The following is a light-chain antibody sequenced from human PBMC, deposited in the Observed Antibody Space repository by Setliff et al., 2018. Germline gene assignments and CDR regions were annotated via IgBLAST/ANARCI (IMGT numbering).Light chain of an antibody. V-gene: IGLV2-14*03. J-gene: IGLJ1*01. CDR1: SSDVGLFNH. Sequence: LTQPASVSGSPGQSITISCTGTSSDVGLFNHVSWYQQHPDKAPKLIIFDVSKRPSGLSYRFSGSKSGNTASLTISGLQAEDEADYYCCSFTTTGTYVFGVGTKVTVL. CDR3: CSFTTTGTYV. CDR2: DVS.